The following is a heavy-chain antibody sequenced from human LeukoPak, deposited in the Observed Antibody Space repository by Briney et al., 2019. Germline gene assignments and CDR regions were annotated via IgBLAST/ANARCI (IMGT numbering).Heavy chain of an antibody. J-gene: IGHJ2*01. CDR1: GFSFSDYS. V-gene: IGHV3-21*01. CDR3: ARAPSAGDYYPWYFDL. D-gene: IGHD7-27*01. CDR2: ITRTSYYI. Sequence: GGSLRLSCAASGFSFSDYSMNWVRQAPGKGLEWVSSITRTSYYIYYTDSVKGRFTISRDNAKKSLYLQMNTLRAEDTALHYCARAPSAGDYYPWYFDLWGRGTLVTVSS.